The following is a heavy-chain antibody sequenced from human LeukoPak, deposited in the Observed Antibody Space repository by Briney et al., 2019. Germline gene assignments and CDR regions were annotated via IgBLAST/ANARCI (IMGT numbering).Heavy chain of an antibody. CDR3: AKEHMLRGVIYWFDP. Sequence: GGSLRLSCAASGFSFSSHGMHWVRQAPGTGLEWVAVISYDGNNQYYSDSVKGRFTISRDNSKNTLYLQMNSLRPEDTALYYCAKEHMLRGVIYWFDPWGQGTLVTVSS. CDR1: GFSFSSHG. D-gene: IGHD3-10*01. CDR2: ISYDGNNQ. V-gene: IGHV3-30*19. J-gene: IGHJ5*02.